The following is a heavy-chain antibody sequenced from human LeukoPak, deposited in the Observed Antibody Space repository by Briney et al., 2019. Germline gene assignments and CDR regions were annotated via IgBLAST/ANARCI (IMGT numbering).Heavy chain of an antibody. D-gene: IGHD3-10*01. CDR1: GFTFSNYD. CDR3: AKAGSRNTDYYYDDMDV. Sequence: GGSLRLSCAASGFTFSNYDMNWVRQAPGKGLERVSYISRRGSTIYYADSVKGRFTVSRDNSKNTLDLQMNGLRAEDTAVYYCAKAGSRNTDYYYDDMDVWGQGTTVTVSS. CDR2: ISRRGSTI. V-gene: IGHV3-48*03. J-gene: IGHJ6*02.